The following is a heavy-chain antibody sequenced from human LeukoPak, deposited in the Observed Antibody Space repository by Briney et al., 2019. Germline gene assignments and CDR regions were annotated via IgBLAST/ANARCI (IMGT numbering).Heavy chain of an antibody. Sequence: GGSLRLSCVTSGFTFSSYAMHWVRQAPGKGLEWVAVISYDGSNKYYADSVKGRFTISRDNSKNTLYLQMNSLRAEDTAVYYCARPHSTVTTHFDYWGQGTLVTVSS. J-gene: IGHJ4*02. V-gene: IGHV3-30-3*01. CDR3: ARPHSTVTTHFDY. CDR1: GFTFSSYA. CDR2: ISYDGSNK. D-gene: IGHD4-17*01.